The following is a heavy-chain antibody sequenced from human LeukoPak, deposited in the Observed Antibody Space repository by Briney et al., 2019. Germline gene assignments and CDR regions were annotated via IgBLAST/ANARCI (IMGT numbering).Heavy chain of an antibody. CDR1: GGSISSYY. CDR3: ARGYNWFDP. CDR2: IYYSGST. J-gene: IGHJ5*02. V-gene: IGHV4-59*01. Sequence: SETLSLTCTVPGGSISSYYWSWIRQPPGKGLEYIGYIYYSGSTSYNPSLKSRVTISVDTSKNQFSLKLSSVTTADTAVYYCARGYNWFDPWGQGTLVTVSS.